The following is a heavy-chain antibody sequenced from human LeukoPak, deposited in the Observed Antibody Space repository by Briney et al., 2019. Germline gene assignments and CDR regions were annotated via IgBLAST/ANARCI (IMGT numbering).Heavy chain of an antibody. CDR1: GFTLSSYA. D-gene: IGHD6-19*01. J-gene: IGHJ4*02. V-gene: IGHV3-64*01. Sequence: GGSLRLSCAASGFTLSSYAMHWVRQAPGKGLEYVSGISSNGGSTYYANSVKGRFNISRDNSKNTLYLQMGSLRAEDMAVYYCARRGSGWYYFDYWGQGTLVTVSS. CDR3: ARRGSGWYYFDY. CDR2: ISSNGGST.